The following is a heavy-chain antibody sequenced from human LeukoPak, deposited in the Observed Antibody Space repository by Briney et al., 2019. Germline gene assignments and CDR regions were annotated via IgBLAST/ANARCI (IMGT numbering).Heavy chain of an antibody. Sequence: GRSLRLACVAAGFNFNNYAMNSVRQAPGKWLEWLSLIIGSRGTTFYADSVKGRFPLSRDKSKSTMSLQMHSLRAEDTAVYYCAKGAYDYIEIAYFDYWGQGSLVTVSS. D-gene: IGHD5-12*01. CDR3: AKGAYDYIEIAYFDY. CDR1: GFNFNNYA. V-gene: IGHV3-23*01. CDR2: IIGSRGTT. J-gene: IGHJ4*02.